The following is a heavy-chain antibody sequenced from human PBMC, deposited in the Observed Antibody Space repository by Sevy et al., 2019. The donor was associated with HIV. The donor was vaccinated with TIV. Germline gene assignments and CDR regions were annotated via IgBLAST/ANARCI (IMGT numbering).Heavy chain of an antibody. CDR2: TRNKADSYTT. J-gene: IGHJ4*02. CDR1: GFTFSDHY. CDR3: ATHAGIAAAGRVFDY. D-gene: IGHD6-13*01. V-gene: IGHV3-72*01. Sequence: GGSLRLSCAASGFTFSDHYMEWVRQAPGKGMEWVGRTRNKADSYTTEYAASVRGRFTISRDDSKNSLYLQMNSLKTEDTAVYYCATHAGIAAAGRVFDYWGQGTLVTVSS.